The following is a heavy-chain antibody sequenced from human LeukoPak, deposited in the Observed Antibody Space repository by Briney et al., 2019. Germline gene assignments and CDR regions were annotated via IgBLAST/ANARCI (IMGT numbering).Heavy chain of an antibody. CDR2: ISSSSSTI. CDR3: AKNPDYGDYDWFDP. V-gene: IGHV3-48*01. J-gene: IGHJ5*02. Sequence: GGSLRLSCVASGLTVSSYSMNWVRQAPGKGLEWVSYISSSSSTIYYADSVKGRFTISRDNAKNSLDLQMNSLRAEDTAVYYCAKNPDYGDYDWFDPWGQGTLVTVSS. CDR1: GLTVSSYS. D-gene: IGHD4-17*01.